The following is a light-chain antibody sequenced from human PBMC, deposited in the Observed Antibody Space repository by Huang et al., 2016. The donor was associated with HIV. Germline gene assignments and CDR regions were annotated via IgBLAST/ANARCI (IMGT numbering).Light chain of an antibody. J-gene: IGKJ4*01. CDR1: QNINSW. V-gene: IGKV1-5*03. Sequence: DIQMTQSPSTLSASVGDRVTITCRASQNINSWLAWYQQKPGKAPRLLIYKASNLEIGVPSRFSGSGSGTEFTLNITSLQAEDFATYFCQQYNTNFTFGGGTRV. CDR2: KAS. CDR3: QQYNTNFT.